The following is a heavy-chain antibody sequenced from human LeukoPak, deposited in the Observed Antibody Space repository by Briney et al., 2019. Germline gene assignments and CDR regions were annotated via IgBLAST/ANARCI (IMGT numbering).Heavy chain of an antibody. CDR3: ARALVVPAAIYYYYYGMDV. CDR1: GGSFSGYY. D-gene: IGHD2-2*02. V-gene: IGHV4-34*01. CDR2: INHSGST. Sequence: SETLSLTCAVYGGSFSGYYWSWIRQPPGKGLEWIGEINHSGSTNYNPSLESRVTISVDTSKNQFSLKLSSVTAADTAVYYCARALVVPAAIYYYYYGMDVWGQGTTVTVSS. J-gene: IGHJ6*02.